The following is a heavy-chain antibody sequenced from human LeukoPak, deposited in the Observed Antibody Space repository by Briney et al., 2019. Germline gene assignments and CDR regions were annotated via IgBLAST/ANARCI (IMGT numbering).Heavy chain of an antibody. Sequence: SETLSLTCAVYGGSFSDYYRSWIRQPPGKGLEWIGEINHSGSTNYNPSLKSRATISVDASKKQFSLKLSSVTAADTAVYYCARGLNYVVYWGQGTLVTVSS. J-gene: IGHJ4*02. CDR2: INHSGST. CDR1: GGSFSDYY. V-gene: IGHV4-34*01. CDR3: ARGLNYVVY.